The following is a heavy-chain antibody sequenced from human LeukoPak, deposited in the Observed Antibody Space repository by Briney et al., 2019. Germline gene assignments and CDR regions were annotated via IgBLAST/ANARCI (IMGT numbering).Heavy chain of an antibody. J-gene: IGHJ4*02. CDR3: ARGTSTSCYD. D-gene: IGHD2-2*01. CDR1: GFTFSSYS. Sequence: GGSLRLSCAASGFTFSSYSMNWVRQAPGKGLEWVSSISSSSSHIYYADSVKGRFTISRDNAKNSLYLQMNSLRAEDTAVYYCARGTSTSCYDWGQGTLVTVSS. CDR2: ISSSSSHI. V-gene: IGHV3-21*01.